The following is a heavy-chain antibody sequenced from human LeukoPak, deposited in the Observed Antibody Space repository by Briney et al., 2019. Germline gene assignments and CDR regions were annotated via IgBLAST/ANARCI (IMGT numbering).Heavy chain of an antibody. D-gene: IGHD2-2*01. J-gene: IGHJ5*02. CDR2: IRGSDTDT. CDR1: GFTFSSYA. CDR3: AKGNQLLVFDP. V-gene: IGHV3-23*01. Sequence: GGSLRLSCAASGFTFSSYAMNWVRQAPGKGLEWVSAIRGSDTDTYYADSVKGRFTISRDNSKNALYLQMNSLRAEDTAVYYCAKGNQLLVFDPWGQGTLVTVSS.